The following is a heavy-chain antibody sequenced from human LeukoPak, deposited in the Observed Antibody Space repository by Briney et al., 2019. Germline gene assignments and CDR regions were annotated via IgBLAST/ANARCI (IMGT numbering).Heavy chain of an antibody. CDR2: INHSGST. D-gene: IGHD3-22*01. V-gene: IGHV4-34*01. CDR3: ARVNPGGYDSRGYPPYYFDY. J-gene: IGHJ4*02. CDR1: GGSFSGYY. Sequence: SETLSLTCAVYGGSFSGYYWSWIRQPPGKGLEWIGEINHSGSTNYNPSLKSRVTISVDTSKNQFSLKLSSVTAADTAVYYCARVNPGGYDSRGYPPYYFDYWGQGTLVTVSS.